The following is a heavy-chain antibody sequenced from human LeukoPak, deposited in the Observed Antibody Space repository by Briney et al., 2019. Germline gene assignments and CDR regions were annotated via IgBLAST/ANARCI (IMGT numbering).Heavy chain of an antibody. CDR1: GFTVSDHY. CDR2: NRNKANSYTT. Sequence: GGSLRLSCTASGFTVSDHYMDWVRQAPGKGLEWIGRNRNKANSYTTEYAASVKGRFIISRDDTKNSLYLRMTSLKTEDTAMYYCTRGSLLNPYWFDSWGQGTLVTVPP. CDR3: TRGSLLNPYWFDS. J-gene: IGHJ5*01. V-gene: IGHV3-72*01.